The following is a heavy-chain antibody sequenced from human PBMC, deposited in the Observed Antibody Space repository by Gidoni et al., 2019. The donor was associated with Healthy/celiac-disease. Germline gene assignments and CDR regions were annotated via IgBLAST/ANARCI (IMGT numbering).Heavy chain of an antibody. CDR2: IHSGGST. CDR3: ARDLTSTSYYYYGMDV. D-gene: IGHD5-12*01. CDR1: GFTVSSNY. J-gene: IGHJ6*02. V-gene: IGHV3-66*01. Sequence: EVQLVESGGGLVQPGRSLRLSCAASGFTVSSNYMSWVRQAPGKGLEWVSVIHSGGSTYYADSVKSRFTIARDNSKNTPYLQMNSLRAEDTAVYYCARDLTSTSYYYYGMDVWGQGTTVTVSS.